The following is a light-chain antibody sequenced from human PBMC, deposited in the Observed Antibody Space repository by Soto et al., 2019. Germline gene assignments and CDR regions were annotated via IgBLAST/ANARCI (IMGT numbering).Light chain of an antibody. CDR2: EVS. CDR3: RAFATSRAYV. J-gene: IGLJ1*01. Sequence: QSALTQPASVSGSPGQSITISCTGTSSDVGAYNYVSWYQQQSGKAPKLLIHEVSSRPAGVSDRFSGSKSGNTASLTISGLQAEDEADYYCRAFATSRAYVFGIGTKAPS. V-gene: IGLV2-14*01. CDR1: SSDVGAYNY.